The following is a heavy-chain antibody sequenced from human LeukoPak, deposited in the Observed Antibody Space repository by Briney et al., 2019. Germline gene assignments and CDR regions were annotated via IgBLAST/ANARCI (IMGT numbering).Heavy chain of an antibody. CDR3: ARESARGSYGLRY. CDR2: IYYSGST. V-gene: IGHV4-61*01. CDR1: GGSISSSSYY. J-gene: IGHJ4*02. Sequence: PSETLSLTCTVSGGSISSSSYYWSWIRQPPGKGLEWIGYIYYSGSTNYNPSLKSRVTISVDTSKNQFSLKLSSVTAADTAVYYCARESARGSYGLRYWGQGTLVTVSS. D-gene: IGHD1-26*01.